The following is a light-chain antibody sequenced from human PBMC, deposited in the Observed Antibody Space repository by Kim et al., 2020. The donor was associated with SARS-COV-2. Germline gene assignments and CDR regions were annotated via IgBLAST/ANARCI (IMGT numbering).Light chain of an antibody. Sequence: SELTQDPAVSVALGQTVRITCQGDSLRSYYASWYQQKPGQAPVLVIYGKNNRPSGIPDRFSGSSSGNTASLTITGAQAEDEADYYCNSRDSSGNHLVFGGGTQLTVL. CDR1: SLRSYY. CDR3: NSRDSSGNHLV. V-gene: IGLV3-19*01. CDR2: GKN. J-gene: IGLJ3*02.